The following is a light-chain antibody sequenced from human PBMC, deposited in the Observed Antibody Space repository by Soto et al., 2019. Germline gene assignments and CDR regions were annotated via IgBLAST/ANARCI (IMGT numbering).Light chain of an antibody. Sequence: DIQLTQSPSFLSASVGDRVTITCRASQGISSYLAWYQQKPGEAPKLLIYAASTLQSGVPSRFSGSGSGTEFTLTISSLQSEDFATYYCQQVNSYPITFGQGTRLEIK. CDR3: QQVNSYPIT. CDR1: QGISSY. V-gene: IGKV1-9*01. J-gene: IGKJ5*01. CDR2: AAS.